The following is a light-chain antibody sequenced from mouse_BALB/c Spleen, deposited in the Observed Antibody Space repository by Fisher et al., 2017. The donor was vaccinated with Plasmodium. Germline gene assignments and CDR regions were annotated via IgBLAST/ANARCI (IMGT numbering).Light chain of an antibody. Sequence: VITQTTLTLSVTIGQPASISCKSSQSLLHSDGKTYLSWLLQRPGQSPKRLIYLVSKLDSGVPDRFTGSGSGTDFTLKISRVEAEDLGVYYCFQGSHVPPTFGGGTKLEIK. V-gene: IGKV1-135*01. CDR3: FQGSHVPPT. J-gene: IGKJ1*01. CDR1: QSLLHSDGKTY. CDR2: LVS.